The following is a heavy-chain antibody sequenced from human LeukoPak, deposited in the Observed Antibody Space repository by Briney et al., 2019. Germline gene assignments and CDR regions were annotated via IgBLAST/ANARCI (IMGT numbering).Heavy chain of an antibody. CDR3: ARQRAAAGPFDY. J-gene: IGHJ4*02. CDR2: IYTSGST. CDR1: GGSISSYY. Sequence: KTSETLPLTCTVSGGSISSYYWSWIRQPAGKGLEWIGRIYTSGSTNYNPSLKSRVTMSVDTSKNQFSLKLSSVTAADTAVYYCARQRAAAGPFDYWGQGTLVTVSS. D-gene: IGHD6-13*01. V-gene: IGHV4-4*07.